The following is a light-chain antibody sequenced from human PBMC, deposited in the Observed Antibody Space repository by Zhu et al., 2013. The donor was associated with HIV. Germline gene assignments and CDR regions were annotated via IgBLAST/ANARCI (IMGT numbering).Light chain of an antibody. J-gene: IGKJ4*01. CDR1: QGIRND. CDR2: TAS. CDR3: LQHNTYPRT. Sequence: DVQMSQSPSSLSAFVGDKVTITCRASQGIRNDLGWYQHKPGKAPKRLIYTASTFQSGVPSRFSASGSGTEFTLTITNLQPEDFATYYCLQHNTYPRTFGGGTKVEIK. V-gene: IGKV1-17*02.